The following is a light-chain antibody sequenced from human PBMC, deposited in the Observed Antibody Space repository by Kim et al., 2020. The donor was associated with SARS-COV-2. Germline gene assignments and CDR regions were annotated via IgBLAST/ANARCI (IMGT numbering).Light chain of an antibody. CDR2: SAS. J-gene: IGKJ2*01. V-gene: IGKV1-17*03. Sequence: SASVGARVTITCRAGQAINIFLAWFQQKPGEAPKRLIYSASSVQSGVPSRFSGSGSGTEFTLTISSLQPEDFATYYCLQHQTLPYTFGQGTKLEI. CDR1: QAINIF. CDR3: LQHQTLPYT.